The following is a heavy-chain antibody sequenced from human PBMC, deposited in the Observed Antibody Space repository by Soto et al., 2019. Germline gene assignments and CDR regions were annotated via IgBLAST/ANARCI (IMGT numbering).Heavy chain of an antibody. J-gene: IGHJ4*02. V-gene: IGHV1-24*01. D-gene: IGHD3-22*01. CDR1: GYTLTELS. Sequence: GASVKVSCKVSGYTLTELSMHWVRQAPGKGLEWMGGFDPEDGETIYAQKFQGRVTMTEDTSTDTAYMELSSLRSEDTAVYYCATVPGSHYYDSSGYGTLDYWGQGTLVTVSS. CDR3: ATVPGSHYYDSSGYGTLDY. CDR2: FDPEDGET.